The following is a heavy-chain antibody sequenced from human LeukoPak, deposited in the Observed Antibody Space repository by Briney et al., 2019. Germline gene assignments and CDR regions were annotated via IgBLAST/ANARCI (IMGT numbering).Heavy chain of an antibody. CDR1: GYSISSGYY. V-gene: IGHV4-38-2*01. J-gene: IGHJ4*02. Sequence: PSETLSLTCAVSGYSISSGYYWGWIRQPPGKGLEWIGSIYHSGSTYYNPSLKSRVTISVDTSKNQFSLKLSSVTAADTAVYYCASGEVPFWGQGTLVTVSS. CDR2: IYHSGST. CDR3: ASGEVPF. D-gene: IGHD1-1*01.